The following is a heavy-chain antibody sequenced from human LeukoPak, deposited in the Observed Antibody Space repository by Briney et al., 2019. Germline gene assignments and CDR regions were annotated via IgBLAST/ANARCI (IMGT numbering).Heavy chain of an antibody. Sequence: GGSLRLSCAASGFTFDDYAMRWVRQAPGKGLEWVSGLSWNSGNIDYADSVKGRFTISRDNAKNSLFLQMNSLRAEDTAFYYCAKDLSVASHPRYFHHWGQGTLVTVSS. V-gene: IGHV3-9*01. J-gene: IGHJ1*01. CDR2: LSWNSGNI. CDR3: AKDLSVASHPRYFHH. CDR1: GFTFDDYA. D-gene: IGHD6-19*01.